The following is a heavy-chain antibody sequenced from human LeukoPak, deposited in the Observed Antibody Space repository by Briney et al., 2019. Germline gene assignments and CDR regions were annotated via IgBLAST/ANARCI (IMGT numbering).Heavy chain of an antibody. CDR1: GYTFTSYD. D-gene: IGHD2-2*01. Sequence: ASVKVSCKASGYTFTSYDINWVRQATGQGLEWMGWVNPNSGNTGYAQKFQGRVAITRNTSISTAYMELSSLRSEDTAVYYCARVPAAMGYYYYYYMDVWGKGTTVTVSS. V-gene: IGHV1-8*03. CDR3: ARVPAAMGYYYYYYMDV. J-gene: IGHJ6*03. CDR2: VNPNSGNT.